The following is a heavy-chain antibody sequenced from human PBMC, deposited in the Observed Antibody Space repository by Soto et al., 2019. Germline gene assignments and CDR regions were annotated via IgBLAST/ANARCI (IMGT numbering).Heavy chain of an antibody. D-gene: IGHD2-2*01. CDR1: GFTFSSYS. V-gene: IGHV3-48*02. CDR2: ISSSSSTI. Sequence: GGSLRLSCAASGFTFSSYSMNWVRKAPGKGLEWVSYISSSSSTIYYADSVKGRFTISRDNAKNSLYLQMNSLRDEDTAVYYCARATDDIVVVPAAEMDVWGQWTTVTVSS. J-gene: IGHJ6*02. CDR3: ARATDDIVVVPAAEMDV.